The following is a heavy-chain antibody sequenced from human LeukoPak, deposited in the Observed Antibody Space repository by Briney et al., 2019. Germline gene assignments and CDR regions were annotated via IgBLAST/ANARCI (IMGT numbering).Heavy chain of an antibody. CDR1: GFTFINYA. CDR2: VNTDGSTT. Sequence: GGSLRLSCAASGFTFINYAMSWVRQAPGKGLEWVSRVNTDGSTTTYADSVKGRFTISRDNANNTLYLQMNSLRAEDTAVYYCARGKSAGIWSQGTLVTVSS. J-gene: IGHJ4*02. CDR3: ARGKSAGI. V-gene: IGHV3-74*01.